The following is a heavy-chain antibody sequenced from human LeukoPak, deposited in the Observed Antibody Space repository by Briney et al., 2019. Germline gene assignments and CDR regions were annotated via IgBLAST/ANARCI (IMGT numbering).Heavy chain of an antibody. D-gene: IGHD1-26*01. V-gene: IGHV4-59*01. CDR3: ARPAYRGSYYDAFDI. CDR2: IYNSGST. CDR1: GGSISSDY. Sequence: SETLSLTCTVSGGSISSDYWSWIRQPPGKGLEWVAYIYNSGSTSYNPSLKSRVTISMNTSKNQFSLKLSSVTAADTAVYYCARPAYRGSYYDAFDIWGQGTMVTVSS. J-gene: IGHJ3*02.